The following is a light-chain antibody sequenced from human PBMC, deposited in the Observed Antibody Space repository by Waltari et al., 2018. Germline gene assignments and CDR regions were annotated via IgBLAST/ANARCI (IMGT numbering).Light chain of an antibody. V-gene: IGLV2-11*01. Sequence: QSALTQPRSVSGSPGQSVTISCTGTSNDVGAYNSVSWHQQHPCKAPKLMIYDVSKRPSGVPDRFSASKSGNTASLTISGLQAEDEADYYCCSYTGTYTHWVFGGGTKLTVL. CDR3: CSYTGTYTHWV. CDR2: DVS. J-gene: IGLJ3*02. CDR1: SNDVGAYNS.